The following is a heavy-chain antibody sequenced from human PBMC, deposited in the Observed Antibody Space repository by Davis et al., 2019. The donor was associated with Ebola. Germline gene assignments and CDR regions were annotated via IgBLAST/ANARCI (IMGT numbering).Heavy chain of an antibody. CDR2: ISISGDST. Sequence: GESLKISCAASGFTFSSYSMIWVRQAPGKGLEWVSTISISGDSTYFADSVKGRFTISRDIAKNTLYLQVNSLRAEDTAVYYCARAVNGNYGNFDYWGQGTLVTVSS. CDR1: GFTFSSYS. J-gene: IGHJ4*02. CDR3: ARAVNGNYGNFDY. D-gene: IGHD1-7*01. V-gene: IGHV3-21*01.